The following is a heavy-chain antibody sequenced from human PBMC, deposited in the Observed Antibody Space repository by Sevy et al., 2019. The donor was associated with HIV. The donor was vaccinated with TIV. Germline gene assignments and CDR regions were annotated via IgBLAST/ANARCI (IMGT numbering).Heavy chain of an antibody. Sequence: GGSLRLSCAASGFIFSDYAMSWVRQAPGKGLEWVSSISGGEDSTYYADSVKGRFTISRDNSKNTLYLQMNTLRAEDNALYYCAKFGDYYDSGGYYWYFDFWGRGTLVTVSS. CDR3: AKFGDYYDSGGYYWYFDF. D-gene: IGHD3-22*01. CDR2: ISGGEDST. V-gene: IGHV3-23*01. CDR1: GFIFSDYA. J-gene: IGHJ2*01.